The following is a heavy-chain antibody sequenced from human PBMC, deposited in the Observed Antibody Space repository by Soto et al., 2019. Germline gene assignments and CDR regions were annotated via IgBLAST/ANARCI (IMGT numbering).Heavy chain of an antibody. V-gene: IGHV1-46*01. CDR1: GYTFTSYY. CDR2: INPSGGST. CDR3: ARGDRRWLQFGGISY. J-gene: IGHJ4*02. Sequence: ASVKVSCKASGYTFTSYYMHWVRQAPGQGLEWMGIINPSGGSTSYAQKFQGRVTMTRDTSTSTVYMELSSLRSEDTAVYYCARGDRRWLQFGGISYWGQGTLVTVSS. D-gene: IGHD5-12*01.